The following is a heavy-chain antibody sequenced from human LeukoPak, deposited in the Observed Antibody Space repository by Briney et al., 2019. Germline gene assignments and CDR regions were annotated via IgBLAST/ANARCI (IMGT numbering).Heavy chain of an antibody. CDR1: GGSFIGFH. CDR3: ARGRANWDYDFDR. D-gene: IGHD1-7*01. CDR2: MNPLEAATGGD. V-gene: IGHV4-34*01. Sequence: SETLSLTCGVSGGSFIGFHWSWIRQFPRPGMERIGEMNPLEAATGGDNYNPSLKSRVTMSVDTSKDQFSLRLTSVSAADTAVYYCARGRANWDYDFDRWGQGTLVIVSS. J-gene: IGHJ4*02.